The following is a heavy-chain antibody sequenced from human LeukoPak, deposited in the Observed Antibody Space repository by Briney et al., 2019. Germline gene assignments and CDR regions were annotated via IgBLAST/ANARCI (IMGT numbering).Heavy chain of an antibody. CDR3: TRSGYRHPYHFDS. J-gene: IGHJ4*02. D-gene: IGHD3-22*01. Sequence: GGSLRLPCAASAFTFSDYWMTWVRQAPGKGLEWVSVLYTGGGTDHADSVKGRFTISRDNSKNTLSLQMNSLRVEDTAIYYCTRSGYRHPYHFDSWGQGTLVTVSS. V-gene: IGHV3-53*01. CDR2: LYTGGGT. CDR1: AFTFSDYW.